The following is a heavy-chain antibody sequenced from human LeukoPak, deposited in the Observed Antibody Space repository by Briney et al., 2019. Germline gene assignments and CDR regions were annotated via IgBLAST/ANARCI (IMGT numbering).Heavy chain of an antibody. V-gene: IGHV1-69*05. D-gene: IGHD5-24*01. J-gene: IGHJ4*02. Sequence: SVKVSCKASGGTFSSDDMSWVRQARGQGLEWMGGITPIFGTSNYAQKFQGRVTITTDESTSTGYMELSSLRSEDTAVYYCARGGKATFRGPFDSWGQGTLVTVSS. CDR1: GGTFSSDD. CDR2: ITPIFGTS. CDR3: ARGGKATFRGPFDS.